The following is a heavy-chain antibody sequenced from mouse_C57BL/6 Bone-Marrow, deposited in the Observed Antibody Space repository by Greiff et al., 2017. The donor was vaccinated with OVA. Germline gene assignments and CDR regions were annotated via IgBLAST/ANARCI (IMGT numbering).Heavy chain of an antibody. CDR2: ISNGGGSN. CDR1: GFTFSDYY. J-gene: IGHJ3*01. CDR3: ASRYDWAY. V-gene: IGHV5-12*01. Sequence: VKLVESGGGLVQPGGSLKLSCAASGFTFSDYYMYWVRQTPEKRLEWVAYISNGGGSNYYPDAVKGRFTISRDNAKNTLYLQMSRLKTEDTAMYYCASRYDWAYWGQGTLVTVSA. D-gene: IGHD2-4*01.